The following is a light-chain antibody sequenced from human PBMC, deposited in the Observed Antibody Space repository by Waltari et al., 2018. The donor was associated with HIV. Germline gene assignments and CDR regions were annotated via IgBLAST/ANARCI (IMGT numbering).Light chain of an antibody. CDR1: TLRNYY. Sequence: SSELTQDPAVSVALGQTVRITGQGDTLRNYYATWYQQKPGQAPLLVMYGKNNRPSGIPDRFSGSTSGNTASLTITGTQAEDEADYYCSSRDNSGNHVVFGGGTKLTVL. CDR2: GKN. V-gene: IGLV3-19*01. CDR3: SSRDNSGNHVV. J-gene: IGLJ2*01.